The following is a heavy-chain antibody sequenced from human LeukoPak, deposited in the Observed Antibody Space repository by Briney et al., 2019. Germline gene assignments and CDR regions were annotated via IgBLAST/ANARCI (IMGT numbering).Heavy chain of an antibody. J-gene: IGHJ4*02. CDR1: GYTFTTYS. CDR3: ARGSIVGATFDYFDY. V-gene: IGHV1-2*02. D-gene: IGHD1-26*01. CDR2: IKPNSGGT. Sequence: ASVKVSCKASGYTFTTYSMNWVRQAPGQGLEWMGWIKPNSGGTNYAQKFQGRVTMTRGTSISTAYMELSRLRSDDTAVYYCARGSIVGATFDYFDYWGQGTLVTVSS.